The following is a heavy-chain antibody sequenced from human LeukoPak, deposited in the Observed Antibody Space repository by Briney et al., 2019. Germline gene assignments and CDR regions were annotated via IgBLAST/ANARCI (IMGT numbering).Heavy chain of an antibody. CDR1: GFTFSDYY. CDR3: ARARSSRAYYYYYYMDV. V-gene: IGHV3-74*03. Sequence: PGGSLRLSCAASGFTFSDYYMSWVRQAPGMGLVWVSRINEDGSDSMYVESVKGRFTISRDNSKNTLYLQMNSLRAEDTAVYYCARARSSRAYYYYYYMDVWGKGTTVTISS. J-gene: IGHJ6*03. CDR2: INEDGSDS. D-gene: IGHD6-19*01.